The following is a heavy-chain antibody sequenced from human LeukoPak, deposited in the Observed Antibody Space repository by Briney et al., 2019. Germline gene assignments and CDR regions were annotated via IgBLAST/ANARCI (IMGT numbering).Heavy chain of an antibody. J-gene: IGHJ4*02. D-gene: IGHD4-17*01. Sequence: ASVKVSCKASGYTFTGYYMHWVRQAPGQGLEWMGWINPNSGGTNYAQKFQGSVTMTRDTSISTAYMELSRLRSDDTAVYYCRTDRYGDYGDYIDYWGQGTLVTVSS. CDR2: INPNSGGT. CDR3: RTDRYGDYGDYIDY. CDR1: GYTFTGYY. V-gene: IGHV1-2*02.